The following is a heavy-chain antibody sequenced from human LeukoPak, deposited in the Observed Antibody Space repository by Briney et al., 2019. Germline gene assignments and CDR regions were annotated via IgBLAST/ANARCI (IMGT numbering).Heavy chain of an antibody. J-gene: IGHJ3*02. V-gene: IGHV4-39*02. CDR1: GGSIISNNHY. Sequence: SETLSLTCTVSGGSIISNNHYWGWTRQPPGKGLEWFGSISYSGGTAYNPSLRSRVTKSVDTSKNQFSLKVNSVTAADTAVYYCAREVEYYDSSGYRPHAFDIWGQGTLVTVSA. CDR3: AREVEYYDSSGYRPHAFDI. CDR2: ISYSGGT. D-gene: IGHD3-22*01.